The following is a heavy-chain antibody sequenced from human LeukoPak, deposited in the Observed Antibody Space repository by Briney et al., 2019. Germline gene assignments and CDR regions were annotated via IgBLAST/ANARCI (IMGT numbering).Heavy chain of an antibody. CDR1: GFTFRTQW. J-gene: IGHJ4*02. CDR2: IKQDGSEK. V-gene: IGHV3-7*01. Sequence: PGGSLRLSCAASGFTFRTQWMTWVRQAPGKGLEWVANIKQDGSEKYYVDSVKGRFTISKDNAKYSLFLQMNSLRVEATAVYYCARGGSSSSWFWVDWGQGTLVTVSS. CDR3: ARGGSSSSWFWVD. D-gene: IGHD6-13*01.